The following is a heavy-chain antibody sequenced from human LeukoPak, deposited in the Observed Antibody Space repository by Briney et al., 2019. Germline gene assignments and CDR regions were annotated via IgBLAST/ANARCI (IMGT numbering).Heavy chain of an antibody. Sequence: SQSLSLTCAVSDDSSSSLSRTCVRHPPRKGLGWSGYISFIVSTNYNPSLKSRVTISIDTSKNQFSLKLSSVTAADAAVYYCGRDLVTVTKGLDIWGQGTMVSVSS. CDR1: DDSSSSLS. D-gene: IGHD4-17*01. CDR3: GRDLVTVTKGLDI. J-gene: IGHJ3*02. CDR2: ISFIVST. V-gene: IGHV4-59*11.